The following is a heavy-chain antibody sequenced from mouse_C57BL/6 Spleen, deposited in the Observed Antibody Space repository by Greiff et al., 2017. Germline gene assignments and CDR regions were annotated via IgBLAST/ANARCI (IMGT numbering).Heavy chain of an antibody. CDR2: IDPSDSYT. V-gene: IGHV1-69*01. D-gene: IGHD1-1*01. CDR1: GYTFTSYW. Sequence: QVQLQQSGAELVMPGASVKLSCKASGYTFTSYWMHWVKQRPGQGLEWIGKIDPSDSYTNYNQKFKGKSTLTVVKSSSTAYMQLSILTSEDSAVYYCAREDYGSRNYFDYWGQGTTLTVSS. CDR3: AREDYGSRNYFDY. J-gene: IGHJ2*01.